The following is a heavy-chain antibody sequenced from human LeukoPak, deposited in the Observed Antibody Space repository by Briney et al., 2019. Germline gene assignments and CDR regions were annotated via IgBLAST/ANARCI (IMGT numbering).Heavy chain of an antibody. V-gene: IGHV4-39*01. CDR1: GGSISSSSYY. CDR3: ARLTYYYDSSGYGDY. CDR2: IYYSGST. D-gene: IGHD3-22*01. Sequence: PSETLSLTCTVSGGSISSSSYYWGWIRQPPGKGREWIGCIYYSGSTYYNPSLKSRVTISVDTSENQFSLKLSSVTAADTAVYYCARLTYYYDSSGYGDYWGQGTLVTVSS. J-gene: IGHJ4*02.